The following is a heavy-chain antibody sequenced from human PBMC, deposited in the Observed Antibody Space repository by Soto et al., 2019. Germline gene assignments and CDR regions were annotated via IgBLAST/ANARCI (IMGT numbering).Heavy chain of an antibody. CDR3: ARVAYSSGWSEWFDP. Sequence: GSLRLSCAASGFTFSSYGMHWVRQAPGKGLEWVAVIWFDGSNKYYADSVKGRFTISRDNSKNTLYLQMNSLRAEDTAVYYCARVAYSSGWSEWFDPWGQGTLVTVSS. CDR2: IWFDGSNK. CDR1: GFTFSSYG. D-gene: IGHD6-19*01. J-gene: IGHJ5*02. V-gene: IGHV3-33*01.